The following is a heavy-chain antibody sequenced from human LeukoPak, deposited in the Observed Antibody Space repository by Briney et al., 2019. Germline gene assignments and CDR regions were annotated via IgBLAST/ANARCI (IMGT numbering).Heavy chain of an antibody. CDR1: GFTFSSYS. CDR2: ISSSSSYI. V-gene: IGHV3-21*01. CDR3: ARTSTGWSLDY. J-gene: IGHJ4*02. Sequence: PGGSLRLSCAVSGFTFSSYSVNWVRQAPGEGLEWVSSISSSSSYIYYAGSLKGRFTISRDNPKNSLYLQMNSLRAEDTAVYYCARTSTGWSLDYWGQGTLVTVSS. D-gene: IGHD6-19*01.